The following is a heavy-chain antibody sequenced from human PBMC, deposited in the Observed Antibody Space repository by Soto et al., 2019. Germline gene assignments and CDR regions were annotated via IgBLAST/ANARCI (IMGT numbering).Heavy chain of an antibody. Sequence: QVQLVESGGGVVQPGRSLRLSCAASGFTLSDYAMNWVRQAPGKGLEWVTDISYDGRDKYYAESVKGRFTISRDNSRNTVYLQMNSLRAEDTAVYSCVTGYGSGSPYWGQGILVTVSS. V-gene: IGHV3-30*04. CDR1: GFTLSDYA. D-gene: IGHD3-10*01. J-gene: IGHJ4*02. CDR3: VTGYGSGSPY. CDR2: ISYDGRDK.